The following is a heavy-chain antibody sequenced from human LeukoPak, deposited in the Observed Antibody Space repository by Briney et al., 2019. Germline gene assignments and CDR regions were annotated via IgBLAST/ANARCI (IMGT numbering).Heavy chain of an antibody. CDR2: IYPDDSDT. Sequence: GESLKISCKGSGYSFTDYWIGWVRQMPGKGLEWMGVIYPDDSDTRYSPSFQGQVTISADKSISTAYLQWSSLKASDTAMYYCARPREMATMSAFLLWGQGTLVTVSS. J-gene: IGHJ4*02. V-gene: IGHV5-51*01. CDR1: GYSFTDYW. CDR3: ARPREMATMSAFLL. D-gene: IGHD5-24*01.